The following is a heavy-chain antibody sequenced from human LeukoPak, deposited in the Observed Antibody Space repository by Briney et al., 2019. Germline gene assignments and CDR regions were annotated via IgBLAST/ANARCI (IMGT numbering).Heavy chain of an antibody. Sequence: SVKVSCKASGGTFSSYAISWVRQAPGQGLEWMGGIIPIFGTANYAQKFQGRVTITADKSTSTAYMELSSLRSEDTAVYYCASGRTDIAVVPATLRNYYFDYWGQGTLVTVSS. V-gene: IGHV1-69*06. J-gene: IGHJ4*02. D-gene: IGHD2-2*01. CDR2: IIPIFGTA. CDR3: ASGRTDIAVVPATLRNYYFDY. CDR1: GGTFSSYA.